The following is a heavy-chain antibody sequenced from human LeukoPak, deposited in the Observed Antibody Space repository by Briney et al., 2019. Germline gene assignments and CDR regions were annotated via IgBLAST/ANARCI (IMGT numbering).Heavy chain of an antibody. D-gene: IGHD5-18*01. CDR3: ARDGYGPTDY. V-gene: IGHV4-59*11. CDR2: IYHNGDT. CDR1: GGSFSGPY. Sequence: SETLSLTCTVSGGSFSGPYWSWIRQTPGKGLEWIGYIYHNGDTRYNPSLKSRVTMSVDTSKNQFSLKLNSVTPADTAVYYRARDGYGPTDYWGKGSLVTVSS. J-gene: IGHJ4*02.